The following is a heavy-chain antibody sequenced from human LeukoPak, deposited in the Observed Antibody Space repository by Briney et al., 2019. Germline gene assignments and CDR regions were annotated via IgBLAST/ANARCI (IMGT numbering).Heavy chain of an antibody. D-gene: IGHD6-19*01. CDR1: GGTFSSYA. CDR3: ARKGQWLVSFDY. CDR2: IIPILGIA. Sequence: SVKVSCKASGGTFSSYAISWVRQAPGQGLEWMGRIIPILGIANYAQKFQGRVTITADKSTSTAYMELSSLRSEDTAVYYCARKGQWLVSFDYWGQGTLVTVSS. J-gene: IGHJ4*02. V-gene: IGHV1-69*04.